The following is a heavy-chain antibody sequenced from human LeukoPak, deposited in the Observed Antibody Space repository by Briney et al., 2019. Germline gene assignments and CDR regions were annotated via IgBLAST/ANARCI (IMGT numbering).Heavy chain of an antibody. Sequence: GGSLRLSCAASGFTFSSYAMAWVRQTPGKGLKWVSAISRSGDITEYADSVKGRFAISRDSSKNVLYLQLNSLRAEDTAVYYCTKTPGGNSLNLWFDFWGRGTLVAVSS. V-gene: IGHV3-23*01. CDR2: ISRSGDIT. J-gene: IGHJ4*02. CDR1: GFTFSSYA. CDR3: TKTPGGNSLNLWFDF. D-gene: IGHD4-23*01.